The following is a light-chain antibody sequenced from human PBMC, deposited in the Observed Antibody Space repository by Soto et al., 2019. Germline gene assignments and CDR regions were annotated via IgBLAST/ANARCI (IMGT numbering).Light chain of an antibody. V-gene: IGLV2-14*01. Sequence: QSALTQPASVSGSPGQSITISCTGTSSDVGGYNYVSWYQQHPGKAPKLMIYEVSNRPSGVSNRFSGSKSGNTASLTISGLQAEDEADYYCSSYTTISTLEVFGGGTPLTVL. CDR1: SSDVGGYNY. CDR2: EVS. CDR3: SSYTTISTLEV. J-gene: IGLJ3*02.